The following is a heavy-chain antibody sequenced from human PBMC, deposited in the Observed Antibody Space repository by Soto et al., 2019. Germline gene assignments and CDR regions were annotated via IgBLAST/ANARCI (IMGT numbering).Heavy chain of an antibody. CDR1: GFIFSRYA. CDR2: ISGGGDSA. V-gene: IGHV3-23*01. J-gene: IGHJ4*02. Sequence: EVQLLESGGGLVQPGASLRLSCAASGFIFSRYAMSWVRQAPGKGLEWVSDISGGGDSASYADSVKGRFTISRDNSKNTVFLQTNSLRAEDTALYYCARVYGDYVRCFDFWGQGTLVTVSS. CDR3: ARVYGDYVRCFDF. D-gene: IGHD4-17*01.